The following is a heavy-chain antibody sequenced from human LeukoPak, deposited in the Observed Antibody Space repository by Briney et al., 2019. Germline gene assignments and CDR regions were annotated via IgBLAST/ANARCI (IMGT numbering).Heavy chain of an antibody. J-gene: IGHJ4*02. CDR3: ARDYIAYDPLDY. Sequence: PGGSLRLSCAASGFTFSTYDMNWLRQAPGKGLEWVSSISSRSSSIYYADSVKGRFIISRDNAKSSLYLQLNSLRAEDTAVYWCARDYIAYDPLDYWGQGTLVTVSS. D-gene: IGHD3-3*01. CDR2: ISSRSSSI. V-gene: IGHV3-21*01. CDR1: GFTFSTYD.